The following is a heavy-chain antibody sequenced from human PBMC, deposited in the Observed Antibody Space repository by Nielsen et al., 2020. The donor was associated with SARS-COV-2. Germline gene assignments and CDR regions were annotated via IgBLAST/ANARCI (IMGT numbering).Heavy chain of an antibody. Sequence: LSLTCAASAFTFINYAFIWVRQAPGKGLEWVSYISSSSSTIYYADSVKGRFTISRDNAKNSLYLQMNSLRAEDTAVYYCARDGAYCGGDCFWGQGTLVTVSS. CDR2: ISSSSSTI. D-gene: IGHD2-21*02. CDR3: ARDGAYCGGDCF. J-gene: IGHJ4*02. V-gene: IGHV3-48*01. CDR1: AFTFINYA.